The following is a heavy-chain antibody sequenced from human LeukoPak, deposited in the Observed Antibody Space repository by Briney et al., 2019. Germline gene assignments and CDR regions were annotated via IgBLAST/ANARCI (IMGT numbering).Heavy chain of an antibody. CDR2: IYSGGST. V-gene: IGHV3-66*01. CDR1: GFTVSSNY. CDR3: ARIRGYSGYYRY. D-gene: IGHD3-22*01. J-gene: IGHJ4*02. Sequence: GGSLRLSCAASGFTVSSNYMSWVRQAPGKGLEWVSVIYSGGSTYYADSVKGRFTISRDNSKNTLHLQMNSLRAEDTAVYYCARIRGYSGYYRYWGQGTLVTVSS.